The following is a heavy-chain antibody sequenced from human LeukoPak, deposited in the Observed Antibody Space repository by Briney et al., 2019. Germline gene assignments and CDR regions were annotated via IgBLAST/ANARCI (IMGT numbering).Heavy chain of an antibody. CDR2: ISYDGSNK. CDR1: GFTFSSYA. Sequence: QPGGSLRLSCAASGFTFSSYAMHWVRQAPGKGLEWVAVISYDGSNKYYADSVKGRFTISRDNSKNTLYLQMNSLRSDDTAVYYCARAGRGWELDYWGQGTLVTVSS. V-gene: IGHV3-30*04. D-gene: IGHD1-26*01. J-gene: IGHJ4*02. CDR3: ARAGRGWELDY.